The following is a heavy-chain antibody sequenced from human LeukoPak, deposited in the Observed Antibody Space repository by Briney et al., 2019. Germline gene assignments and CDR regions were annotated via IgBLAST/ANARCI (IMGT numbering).Heavy chain of an antibody. D-gene: IGHD3-22*01. Sequence: SETLSLTCTVSGDSISSGGFYWSWIRQHPGKGLEWIGYIYYSGSTYYNPSLKSRVTMSVDTSKNQFSLKLSSVTAVDTAVYFCARYNYYDTSAYYPYYFYYWGQGTLVTVSS. CDR1: GDSISSGGFY. J-gene: IGHJ4*02. CDR2: IYYSGST. CDR3: ARYNYYDTSAYYPYYFYY. V-gene: IGHV4-31*03.